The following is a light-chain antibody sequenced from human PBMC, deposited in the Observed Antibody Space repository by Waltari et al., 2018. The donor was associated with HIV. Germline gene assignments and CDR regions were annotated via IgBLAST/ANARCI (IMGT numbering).Light chain of an antibody. CDR2: SNN. J-gene: IGLJ2*01. Sequence: QSVLTQAPSASGTPGQRVTLPCSGTGSNVGVNFVSWNQQLPGMAPKLLIYSNNERPSRVPDRFSGSKSGTSASLAISGLRSEDEAVYFCAAWDDSVSGWAFGEGTKVTVL. V-gene: IGLV1-47*01. CDR3: AAWDDSVSGWA. CDR1: GSNVGVNF.